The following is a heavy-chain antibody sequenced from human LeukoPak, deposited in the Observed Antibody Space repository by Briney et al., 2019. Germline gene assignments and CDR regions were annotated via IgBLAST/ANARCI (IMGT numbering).Heavy chain of an antibody. Sequence: PGGSLRLSCAASGFTFSSYGMHWVRQAPGKGLEWVAFIRYDGSNKYYADSVKGRFTISRDNSKNTLYLQMNSLRAEDTAVYYCAKDRLKSRLRYFDWPYFDYWGQGTLVTVSS. V-gene: IGHV3-30*02. CDR1: GFTFSSYG. D-gene: IGHD3-9*01. CDR2: IRYDGSNK. CDR3: AKDRLKSRLRYFDWPYFDY. J-gene: IGHJ4*02.